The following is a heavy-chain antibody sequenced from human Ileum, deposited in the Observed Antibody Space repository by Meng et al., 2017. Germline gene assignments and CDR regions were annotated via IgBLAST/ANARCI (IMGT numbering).Heavy chain of an antibody. D-gene: IGHD2-2*01. CDR2: VYYSGST. CDR1: GASISTTSYY. V-gene: IGHV4-39*07. CDR3: ARVPLRYCSSTTCYQNWFDP. J-gene: IGHJ5*02. Sequence: QGAGPVPVKPLVTLSLTCIVSGASISTTSYYCGWIRQPPGKGLEWIGSVYYSGSTYYNPSLKSRVTISIDTSKNQFSLRLSSVTAADTAVYSCARVPLRYCSSTTCYQNWFDPWGQGTLVTASS.